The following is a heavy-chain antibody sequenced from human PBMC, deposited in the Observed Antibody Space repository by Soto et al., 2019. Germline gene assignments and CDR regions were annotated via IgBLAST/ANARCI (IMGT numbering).Heavy chain of an antibody. D-gene: IGHD6-13*01. CDR1: GYTFTSYG. J-gene: IGHJ6*02. Sequence: QVQLVQSGAEVKKPGASVKVSCKASGYTFTSYGISWVRQAPGQGLEWMGWISAYNGNTNYAQKLQGRVTMTTDTSTSTAYMELRRLRSDDTAVYYCARVAAAGTYYYYGMDVWGQGTTVTVSS. CDR3: ARVAAAGTYYYYGMDV. CDR2: ISAYNGNT. V-gene: IGHV1-18*04.